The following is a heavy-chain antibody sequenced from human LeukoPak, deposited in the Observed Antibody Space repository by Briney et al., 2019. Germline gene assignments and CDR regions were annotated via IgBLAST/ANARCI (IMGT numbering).Heavy chain of an antibody. J-gene: IGHJ5*02. Sequence: PGRSLRLSCAASGFTFSSYAMHWVRQAPGKGLEWVAVISYDGSNKYYADSVKGRFTTSRDNSKNTLYLQMNSLRAEDTAVYYCARDQGYCSSTSCWSWFDPWGQGTLVTVSS. CDR3: ARDQGYCSSTSCWSWFDP. CDR2: ISYDGSNK. D-gene: IGHD2-2*01. CDR1: GFTFSSYA. V-gene: IGHV3-30*04.